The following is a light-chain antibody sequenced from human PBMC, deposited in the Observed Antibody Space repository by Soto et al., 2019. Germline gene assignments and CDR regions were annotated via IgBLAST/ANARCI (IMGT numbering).Light chain of an antibody. CDR3: QQYGSSHRT. V-gene: IGKV3-20*01. CDR1: QSVSSSY. CDR2: GAS. Sequence: EIVLTQSPGTLSLSPGERATLSCRASQSVSSSYLAWYQQKPGQAPRLLIYGASSRATGIPDRFSGSGSGTDFTLTISRLEPEDFAVYYCQQYGSSHRTFRQGMKVEIK. J-gene: IGKJ1*01.